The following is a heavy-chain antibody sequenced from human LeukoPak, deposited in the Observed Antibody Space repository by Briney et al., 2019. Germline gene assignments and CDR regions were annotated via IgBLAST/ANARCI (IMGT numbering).Heavy chain of an antibody. J-gene: IGHJ4*02. D-gene: IGHD2-2*01. CDR3: ARANIVVVPAAMGY. CDR2: INPNSGGT. Sequence: ASVKVSCKASGYTFTGYYMHWVRQAPGQGLEWMGWINPNSGGTNYAQKFQGRVTMTRDTSISTAYMELSRLRSDDTAVYCCARANIVVVPAAMGYWGQGTLVTVSS. CDR1: GYTFTGYY. V-gene: IGHV1-2*02.